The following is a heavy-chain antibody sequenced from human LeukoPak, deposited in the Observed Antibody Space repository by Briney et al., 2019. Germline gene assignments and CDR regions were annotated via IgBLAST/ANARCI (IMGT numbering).Heavy chain of an antibody. CDR3: ARPGDQRYWYFDL. CDR1: GGSISGYY. CDR2: IYYSGST. J-gene: IGHJ2*01. V-gene: IGHV4-59*08. D-gene: IGHD3-16*01. Sequence: PSETLSLTCTVSGGSISGYYWSWNRLPPGKGLEWIGYIYYSGSTNYNPSLKSRVTISVDTSKNQFSLKLSSVTAADTAVYYCARPGDQRYWYFDLWGRGTLVTVSS.